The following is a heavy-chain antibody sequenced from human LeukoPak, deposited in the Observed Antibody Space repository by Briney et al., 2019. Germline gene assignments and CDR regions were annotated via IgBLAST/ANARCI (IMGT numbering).Heavy chain of an antibody. CDR3: AHSTFAGYYGSGSYYVDY. CDR2: IYWNDDK. V-gene: IGHV2-5*01. J-gene: IGHJ4*02. CDR1: GFSLSTSGVG. Sequence: SGPTLVNPTQTLTLTCTFSGFSLSTSGVGVGWIRQPPGKALEWLALIYWNDDKRYSPSLKSRLTITKDTSKNLVVLTMTNMDPVDTATYYCAHSTFAGYYGSGSYYVDYWGQGTLVTVSS. D-gene: IGHD3-10*01.